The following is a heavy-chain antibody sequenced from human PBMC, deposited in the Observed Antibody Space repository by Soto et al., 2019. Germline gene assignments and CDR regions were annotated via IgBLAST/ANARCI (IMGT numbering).Heavy chain of an antibody. CDR2: INPSGGNT. CDR1: GYTYTSYY. Sequence: ASVKVSCKAFGYTYTSYYIHWVRQAPGQGLEWMGIINPSGGNTNYAQKLQGRVTMTTDTSTSTAYMELRSLRSDDTAVYYCARTGDSSGYYYDFDYWGQGTLVTVSS. J-gene: IGHJ4*02. V-gene: IGHV1-46*01. CDR3: ARTGDSSGYYYDFDY. D-gene: IGHD3-22*01.